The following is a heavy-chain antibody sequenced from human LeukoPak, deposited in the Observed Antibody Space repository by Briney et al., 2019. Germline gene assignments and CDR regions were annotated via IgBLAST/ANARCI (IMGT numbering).Heavy chain of an antibody. V-gene: IGHV4-59*12. CDR3: ARDHDSSGYLGY. CDR2: IYYSGST. D-gene: IGHD3-22*01. J-gene: IGHJ4*02. Sequence: PSETLSLTCTVSGGSISSYYWSWIRQPPGKGLEWIGYIYYSGSTNYNPSLKSRVTISVDTSKNQFSLKLSSVTAADTAVYYCARDHDSSGYLGYWGQGTLVTVSS. CDR1: GGSISSYY.